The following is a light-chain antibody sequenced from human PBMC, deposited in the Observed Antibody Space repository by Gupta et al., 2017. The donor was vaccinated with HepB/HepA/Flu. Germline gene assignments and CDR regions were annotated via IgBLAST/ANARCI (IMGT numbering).Light chain of an antibody. CDR3: AAWDDSLNGMM. V-gene: IGLV1-44*01. Sequence: QSELPQPPSASGTPGQTVPIYCSRSSSNIGVNTVSWYQQVPGMAPKLLIYSDHQRPSGVPDRFSGSKSGTSASLAISGLQSEDETDYYCAAWDDSLNGMMFGGGTKLTVL. CDR2: SDH. CDR1: SSNIGVNT. J-gene: IGLJ3*02.